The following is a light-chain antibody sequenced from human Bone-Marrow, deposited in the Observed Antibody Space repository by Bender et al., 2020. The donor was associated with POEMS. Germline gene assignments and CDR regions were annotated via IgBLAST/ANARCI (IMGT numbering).Light chain of an antibody. CDR2: DVS. Sequence: QSALTQPASVSGSPGQSITISCTGTSSDVGGYNYVSWYQQHPGKAPKLMIYDVSERPSGVSYRFSGSKSGTSASLAISELQSEDEALYYCSAWDDSLSGWVFGGGTKLTVL. CDR3: SAWDDSLSGWV. V-gene: IGLV2-14*01. J-gene: IGLJ3*02. CDR1: SSDVGGYNY.